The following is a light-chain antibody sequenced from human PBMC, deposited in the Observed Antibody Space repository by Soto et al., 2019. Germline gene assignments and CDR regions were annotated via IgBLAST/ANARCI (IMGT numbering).Light chain of an antibody. V-gene: IGKV3-11*01. Sequence: EIVLTQFPVTLSLSPGERAILSCRASQSVSSNLAWYQQKPGQAPRLLIYDASNRATGIPARFSGSGSGTDFTLSISSLEPEDFAVYYCQQRSSWPLTFGGGTKVDIK. CDR2: DAS. J-gene: IGKJ4*01. CDR3: QQRSSWPLT. CDR1: QSVSSN.